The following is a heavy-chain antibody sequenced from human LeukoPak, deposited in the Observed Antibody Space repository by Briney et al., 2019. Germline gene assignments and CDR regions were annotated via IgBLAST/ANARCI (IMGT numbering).Heavy chain of an antibody. CDR3: ARGIYPIY. V-gene: IGHV3-30*19. CDR1: GFIFSNYG. D-gene: IGHD5/OR15-5a*01. CDR2: IPYDGRNK. Sequence: GGSLRLSCAASGFIFSNYGMHWVRQAPGQGLEWVASIPYDGRNKYYADSVKGRFAISRDNSKNTLFLQMNSLRDEDTAVYYCARGIYPIYWGQGTLVTVSS. J-gene: IGHJ4*02.